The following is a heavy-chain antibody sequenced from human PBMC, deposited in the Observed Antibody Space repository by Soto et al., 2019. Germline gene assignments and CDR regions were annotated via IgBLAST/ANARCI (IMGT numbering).Heavy chain of an antibody. D-gene: IGHD3-10*01. Sequence: QVQLVQSGAEVKEPGDSVRVSCEASGYTFTAYYIHWVRQAPGQGLEWMGWINPKFGDTTYAQDFQGRVSMTRDMSISTVYMELRSLTSDDTAIYYCARNMDYYYGWGSGNGHGVWGQGTTVTVFS. CDR3: ARNMDYYYGWGSGNGHGV. V-gene: IGHV1-2*02. CDR2: INPKFGDT. CDR1: GYTFTAYY. J-gene: IGHJ6*02.